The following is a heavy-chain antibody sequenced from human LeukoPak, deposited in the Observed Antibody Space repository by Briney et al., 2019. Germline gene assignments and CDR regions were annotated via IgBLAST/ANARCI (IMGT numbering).Heavy chain of an antibody. CDR2: MNPNSGNT. Sequence: ASVKVSCKASGYTFTSYDTNWVRQATGQGLEWMGWMNPNSGNTGYAQKFQGRVTMTRNTSISTAYMELSSLRSEETAVYYCARHGVISSGWHHLYYYYYYMDVWGKGTTVTVSS. CDR1: GYTFTSYD. J-gene: IGHJ6*03. V-gene: IGHV1-8*01. CDR3: ARHGVISSGWHHLYYYYYYMDV. D-gene: IGHD6-19*01.